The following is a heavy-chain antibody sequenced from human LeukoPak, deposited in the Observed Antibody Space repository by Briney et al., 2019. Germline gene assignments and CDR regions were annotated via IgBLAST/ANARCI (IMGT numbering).Heavy chain of an antibody. J-gene: IGHJ6*02. CDR1: GGTFSSYA. CDR3: ARSPPQGIVVVPAAHKYYYGMDV. CDR2: IIPIFGTA. D-gene: IGHD2-2*01. V-gene: IGHV1-69*13. Sequence: SVKVSCTASGGTFSSYAISWVRQAPGQGLEWMGGIIPIFGTANYAQKFQGRVTITADESTSTAYMELSSLRSEDTAVYYCARSPPQGIVVVPAAHKYYYGMDVWGQGTTVTVSS.